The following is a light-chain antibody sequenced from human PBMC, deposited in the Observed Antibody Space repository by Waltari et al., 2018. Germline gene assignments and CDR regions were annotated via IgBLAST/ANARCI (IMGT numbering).Light chain of an antibody. CDR1: QSISST. V-gene: IGKV3-15*01. Sequence: EIVMTQSPATLSVSPGERATLSCRASQSISSTLAWYQHKPGQAPSLLISGASTRATGIPARFSGSASGTEFTLTISSVQSEDFAVYYCHHYNQWPYTFGQGTKLEIK. CDR2: GAS. CDR3: HHYNQWPYT. J-gene: IGKJ2*01.